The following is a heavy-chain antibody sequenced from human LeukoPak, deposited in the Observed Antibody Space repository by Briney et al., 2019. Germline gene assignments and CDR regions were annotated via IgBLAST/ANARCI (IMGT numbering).Heavy chain of an antibody. CDR2: IWYDGSNK. Sequence: QPGGSLRLSCAASGFTFSSYGMHWVRQAPGKGLEWVSVIWYDGSNKYYADSVKGRFTISRDNSKNTLYLQMNSRRAENTAVYYCARVVSGYYYVFGYWGQGTLVTVSS. CDR1: GFTFSSYG. J-gene: IGHJ4*02. V-gene: IGHV3-33*01. CDR3: ARVVSGYYYVFGY. D-gene: IGHD3-22*01.